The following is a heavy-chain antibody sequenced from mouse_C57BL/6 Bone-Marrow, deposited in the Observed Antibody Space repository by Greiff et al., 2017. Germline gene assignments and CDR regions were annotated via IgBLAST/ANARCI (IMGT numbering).Heavy chain of an antibody. CDR1: GYAFSSSW. Sequence: QVQLQQSGPELVKPGASVKISCKASGYAFSSSWMNWVKQRPGKGLEWIGRIYPGDGDTNYNGMFKGKATLTADKSSSTAYMQLSSLTSEDSAVYFCATLSAFDVWGTGTTVTVSS. CDR3: ATLSAFDV. CDR2: IYPGDGDT. V-gene: IGHV1-82*01. D-gene: IGHD3-1*01. J-gene: IGHJ1*03.